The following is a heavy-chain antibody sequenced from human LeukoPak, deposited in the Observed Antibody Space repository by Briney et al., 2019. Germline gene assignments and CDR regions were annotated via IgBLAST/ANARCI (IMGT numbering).Heavy chain of an antibody. J-gene: IGHJ4*02. CDR1: GYTFTGYY. Sequence: ASVKVSCKASGYTFTGYYMHWVRQAPGQGLEWMGWINPNSGGTNYAQKFQGRVTMTRDTSISTAYMELRSLRSDDTAVYYCVRRAGAYSHPYDYWGQGTLVTVSS. CDR2: INPNSGGT. V-gene: IGHV1-2*02. D-gene: IGHD4/OR15-4a*01. CDR3: VRRAGAYSHPYDY.